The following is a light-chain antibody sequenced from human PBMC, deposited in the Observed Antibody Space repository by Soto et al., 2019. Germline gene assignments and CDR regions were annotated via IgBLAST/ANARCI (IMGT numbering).Light chain of an antibody. J-gene: IGKJ4*01. CDR3: HQYGISP. Sequence: EIVLTQSPGTLSLSPGERATLSCRASQSVSSNYLACYQQKPGQAPRLLIYGASSRATGIPDRFSGSGSGTEFTLTISRLEPEDFAVYYCHQYGISPFGGGTKVDI. V-gene: IGKV3-20*01. CDR1: QSVSSNY. CDR2: GAS.